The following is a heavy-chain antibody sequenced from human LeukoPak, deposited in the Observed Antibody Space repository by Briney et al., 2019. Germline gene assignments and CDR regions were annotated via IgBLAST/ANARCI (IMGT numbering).Heavy chain of an antibody. D-gene: IGHD5-24*01. V-gene: IGHV4-34*01. CDR2: INHSGST. CDR3: ARGSRGLHRRVRVSWPFDY. J-gene: IGHJ4*02. CDR1: GGSFSGYY. Sequence: PSETLSLTCAVYGGSFSGYYWSWIRQPPGKGLEWIGEINHSGSTNYNPSLKSRVTISVDTSKNQFSLKLSSVTAADTAVYYCARGSRGLHRRVRVSWPFDYWGQGTLVTVSS.